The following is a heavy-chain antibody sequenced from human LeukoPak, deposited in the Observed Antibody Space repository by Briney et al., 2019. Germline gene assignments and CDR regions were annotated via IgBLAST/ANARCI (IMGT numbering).Heavy chain of an antibody. V-gene: IGHV3-72*01. CDR3: SRVSVVSDY. CDR1: GFIFSSSA. D-gene: IGHD3-22*01. CDR2: TRNKANSYTT. Sequence: GGSLRLSCATSGFIFSSSAMSWVRQAPGKGLEWVGRTRNKANSYTTEYAASVKGRFTISRDDSKNSLYLQMNSLKTKDTAVYYCSRVSVVSDYWGQGTLVTVSS. J-gene: IGHJ4*02.